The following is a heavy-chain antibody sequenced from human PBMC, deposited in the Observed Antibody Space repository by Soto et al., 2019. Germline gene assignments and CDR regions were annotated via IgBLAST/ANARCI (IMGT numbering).Heavy chain of an antibody. Sequence: GGSLRLSCAASGFTFSSYAMSWVRQAPGKGLEWVSAISGSGGSTYYADSVKGRFTISRDNSKNTLYLQMNSLRAEDTAVYYCAKDPRSTVTRNHLGMDVWGQGTTVTVSS. CDR2: ISGSGGST. CDR1: GFTFSSYA. J-gene: IGHJ6*02. V-gene: IGHV3-23*01. D-gene: IGHD4-17*01. CDR3: AKDPRSTVTRNHLGMDV.